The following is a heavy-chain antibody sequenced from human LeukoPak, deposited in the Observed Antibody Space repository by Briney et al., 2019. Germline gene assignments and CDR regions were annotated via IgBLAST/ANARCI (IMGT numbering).Heavy chain of an antibody. J-gene: IGHJ5*02. V-gene: IGHV1-18*01. D-gene: IGHD6-13*01. CDR3: ARDRVAAGRNWFDP. Sequence: ASLKVSCKASGYTFTSYGISWVRQAPGQGLEWMGWISAYNGNTNYAQKLQGRVTMTTDTSTSTAYMELRSLRSDDTAVYYCARDRVAAGRNWFDPWGQGTLVTVSS. CDR1: GYTFTSYG. CDR2: ISAYNGNT.